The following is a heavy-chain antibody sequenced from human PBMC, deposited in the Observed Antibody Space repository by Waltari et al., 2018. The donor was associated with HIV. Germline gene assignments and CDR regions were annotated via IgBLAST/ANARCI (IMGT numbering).Heavy chain of an antibody. V-gene: IGHV4-39*01. CDR2: IYYSGRT. D-gene: IGHD3-22*01. J-gene: IGHJ3*02. CDR3: ARHPYDSSARYRGTFDI. CDR1: GGSISSSSYY. Sequence: QLQLQESGPGLVKPSETLSLTCTVSGGSISSSSYYWGWIRQPPGKGLEWIGSIYYSGRTYYNPSLKSRVTISVDTSKNQFSLKLSSVTAADTAVYYCARHPYDSSARYRGTFDIWGQGTMVTVSS.